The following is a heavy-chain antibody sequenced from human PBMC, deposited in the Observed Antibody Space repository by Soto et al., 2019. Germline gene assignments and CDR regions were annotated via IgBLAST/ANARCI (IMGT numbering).Heavy chain of an antibody. J-gene: IGHJ6*02. CDR1: GLTFRDSG. D-gene: IGHD1-26*01. CDR3: ANGKGGGRYYYGMDG. CDR2: ISFDGSER. Sequence: QVQLVESGGGVVQPGTSLRLSCVVSGLTFRDSGMHWVRQAPGKGLEWVAVISFDGSERHYRDSVKGRFSISRDNSGNSLHLQMDRLRGDDPAVQYWANGKGGGRYYYGMDGWGQGSTVTVSS. V-gene: IGHV3-30*18.